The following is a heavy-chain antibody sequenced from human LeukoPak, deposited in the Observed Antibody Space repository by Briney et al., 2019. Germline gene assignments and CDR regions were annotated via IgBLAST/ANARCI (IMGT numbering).Heavy chain of an antibody. CDR1: GYTFTSYD. Sequence: ASVKVSCKASGYTFTSYDINWVRQATGQGLEWMGWMNPNSGNTGYAQKFQGRVTMTRNTSINTAYMELSRLRSEDTAVYYCARLVAARLSWFDPWGQGTLVTVSS. CDR2: MNPNSGNT. V-gene: IGHV1-8*01. CDR3: ARLVAARLSWFDP. D-gene: IGHD6-6*01. J-gene: IGHJ5*02.